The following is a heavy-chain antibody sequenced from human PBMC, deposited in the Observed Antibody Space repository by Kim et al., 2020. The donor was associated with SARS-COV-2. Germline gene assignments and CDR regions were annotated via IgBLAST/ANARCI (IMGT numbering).Heavy chain of an antibody. V-gene: IGHV1-2*06. CDR3: SRGGIVGAIDDY. J-gene: IGHJ4*02. CDR2: INPNSCGT. D-gene: IGHD1-26*01. Sequence: ASVKVSCKASGYTFTGYYMHWVRQAPGQGLEWMGRINPNSCGTNYAQKFQGRVTMTRDTSHSTAYMELRSLRSDDTAVYYCSRGGIVGAIDDYWGQGTRV. CDR1: GYTFTGYY.